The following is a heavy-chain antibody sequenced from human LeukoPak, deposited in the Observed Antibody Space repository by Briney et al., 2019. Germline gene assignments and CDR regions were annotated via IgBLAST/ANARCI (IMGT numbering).Heavy chain of an antibody. CDR2: IIPIFGTA. CDR3: ARVGSCSSTSCYKVGWFDP. D-gene: IGHD2-2*02. Sequence: SVKVSCKASGGTFSSYAISWVRQAPGQGLEWMGGIIPIFGTANYAQKFQGRVTITTDESTGTAYMELSSLRSEDTAVYYCARVGSCSSTSCYKVGWFDPWGQGTLVTVSS. CDR1: GGTFSSYA. J-gene: IGHJ5*02. V-gene: IGHV1-69*05.